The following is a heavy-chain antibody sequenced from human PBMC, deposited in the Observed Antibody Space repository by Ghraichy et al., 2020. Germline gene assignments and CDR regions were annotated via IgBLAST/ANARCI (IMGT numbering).Heavy chain of an antibody. CDR3: ASGGSGWHY. J-gene: IGHJ4*02. V-gene: IGHV3-9*01. D-gene: IGHD6-19*01. CDR1: GFTFDDYA. CDR2: ISWNSGSI. Sequence: GGSLRLSCAASGFTFDDYAMHWVRQAPGKGLEWVSGISWNSGSIGYADSVKGRFTISRDNAKNSLYLQMNSLRAEDTALYYCASGGSGWHYWGQGTLVTVSS.